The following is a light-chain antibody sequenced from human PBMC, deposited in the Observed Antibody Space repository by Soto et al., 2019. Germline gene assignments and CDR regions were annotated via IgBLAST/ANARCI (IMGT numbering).Light chain of an antibody. CDR3: QSYDSSLSVV. Sequence: QSVLTQPPSVSGAPGQRVTISCTGRSSNIGAGYDVHWYQQLPGTAPKLLIYANNNRPSGVPDLFSGSKSGTSASLAITGLQAEDEADYYCQSYDSSLSVVFGGGTKLTVL. CDR1: SSNIGAGYD. V-gene: IGLV1-40*01. J-gene: IGLJ2*01. CDR2: ANN.